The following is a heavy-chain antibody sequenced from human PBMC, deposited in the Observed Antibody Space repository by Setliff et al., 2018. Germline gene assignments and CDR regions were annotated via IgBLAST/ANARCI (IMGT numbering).Heavy chain of an antibody. Sequence: PGESLKISCAASGFTFSSYAMSWVRQAPGKGLEWVSAISGSGGSTYYADSVKGRFTISRDNSKNTLYLQMNSLRAEDTAVYYCATIGAGSSGSYYYYYYGMDVWGQGTTVTDSS. CDR1: GFTFSSYA. CDR2: ISGSGGST. CDR3: ATIGAGSSGSYYYYYYGMDV. J-gene: IGHJ6*02. V-gene: IGHV3-23*01. D-gene: IGHD3-10*01.